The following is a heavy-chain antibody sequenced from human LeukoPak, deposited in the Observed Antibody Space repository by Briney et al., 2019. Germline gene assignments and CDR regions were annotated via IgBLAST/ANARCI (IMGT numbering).Heavy chain of an antibody. J-gene: IGHJ4*02. Sequence: GGSLRLSCAASGFTFSSYAMSWVRQAPGKGLEWVAAISGSGGSTFYADSVKGRFAISRDNSKNTLYLQMNSLRAEDTAVYYCAKFPSIFWVAYYFPYGGKGTRVTVS. CDR1: GFTFSSYA. CDR3: AKFPSIFWVAYYFPY. V-gene: IGHV3-23*01. D-gene: IGHD3-3*01. CDR2: ISGSGGST.